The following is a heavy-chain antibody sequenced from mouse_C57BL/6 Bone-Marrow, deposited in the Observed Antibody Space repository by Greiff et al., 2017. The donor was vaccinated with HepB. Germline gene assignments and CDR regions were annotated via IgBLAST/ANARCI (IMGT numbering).Heavy chain of an antibody. J-gene: IGHJ1*03. CDR1: GFTFSSYG. Sequence: EVQLQQSGGDLVKPGGSLKLSCAASGFTFSSYGMSWVRQTPDKRLEWVATISSGGSYTYYPDSVKGRFTISRDNAKNTLYLQMSSLKSEDTAMYYCARRAGPWYFDVWGTGTTVTVSS. CDR2: ISSGGSYT. D-gene: IGHD3-3*01. CDR3: ARRAGPWYFDV. V-gene: IGHV5-6*01.